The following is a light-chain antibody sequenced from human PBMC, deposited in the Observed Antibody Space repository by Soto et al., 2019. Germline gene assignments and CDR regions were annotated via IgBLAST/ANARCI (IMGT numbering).Light chain of an antibody. J-gene: IGKJ4*01. CDR2: KAS. Sequence: DIQMTQSPSTLSASVGDRVTITCRASQSILSWLAWYQQKPGKAPNLLIYKASTLESGVPSRFSGSGSGTEFTLTISSLQPDDFATYDCQQYNSYPLTFGGGTKVEIK. CDR1: QSILSW. V-gene: IGKV1-5*03. CDR3: QQYNSYPLT.